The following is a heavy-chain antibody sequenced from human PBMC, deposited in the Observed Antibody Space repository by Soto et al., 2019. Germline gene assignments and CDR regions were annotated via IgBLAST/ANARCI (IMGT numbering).Heavy chain of an antibody. D-gene: IGHD1-7*01. CDR3: ARDKGTTCLDN. CDR2: IFSNGSSK. V-gene: IGHV3-33*01. J-gene: IGHJ4*02. CDR1: GVAFTRSG. Sequence: QMHLVESGGGVVQPGRSLGLSCAASGVAFTRSGMPWVRQAPGKGLEGVAFIFSNGSSKYYADSVKGRFTISRDNSKNTLYLQMNSLRAEDTAIYYCARDKGTTCLDNWGQGTLVTVSS.